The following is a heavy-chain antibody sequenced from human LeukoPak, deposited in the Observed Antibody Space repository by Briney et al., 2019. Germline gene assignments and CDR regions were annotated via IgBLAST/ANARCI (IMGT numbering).Heavy chain of an antibody. V-gene: IGHV3-20*04. CDR2: INWNGGST. J-gene: IGHJ4*02. Sequence: GGSLRLSCAASGFTFDDYGMSWVRQAPGKGLEWVSGINWNGGSTCYADSVKGRFTISRDNAKNSLYLQMNSLRAEDTAVYYCAKVYDTSGYYFLFDYWGQGTLVTVSS. CDR1: GFTFDDYG. D-gene: IGHD3-22*01. CDR3: AKVYDTSGYYFLFDY.